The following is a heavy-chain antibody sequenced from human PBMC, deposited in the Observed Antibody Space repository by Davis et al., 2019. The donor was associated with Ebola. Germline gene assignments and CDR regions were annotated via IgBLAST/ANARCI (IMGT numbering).Heavy chain of an antibody. V-gene: IGHV5-51*01. Sequence: GESLKISCTASGNSFTSPWIGWVRHLPGKGQAWMGIIYTGDSDTRYSPSFRGQVTISADKSMKTAFLQWSRLKASDSGMYYCASLRRTITGMDDGFDIWGQGTMVTVSS. J-gene: IGHJ3*02. D-gene: IGHD2-8*02. CDR3: ASLRRTITGMDDGFDI. CDR1: GNSFTSPW. CDR2: IYTGDSDT.